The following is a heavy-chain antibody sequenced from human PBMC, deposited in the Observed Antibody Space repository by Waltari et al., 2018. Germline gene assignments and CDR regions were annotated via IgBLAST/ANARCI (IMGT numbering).Heavy chain of an antibody. CDR1: GFTFSSYG. V-gene: IGHV3-23*04. CDR3: AKDGTLYSSSYYYYYYYMDV. CDR2: LSGSGGST. D-gene: IGHD6-6*01. Sequence: VQLVESGGGVVQPGGSLRLSCAASGFTFSSYGMHWVRQAPGKGLEWVSALSGSGGSTYSADSVKGRFTISRDNSKNTLYLQMNSLRAEDTAVYYCAKDGTLYSSSYYYYYYYMDVWGKGTTVTVSS. J-gene: IGHJ6*03.